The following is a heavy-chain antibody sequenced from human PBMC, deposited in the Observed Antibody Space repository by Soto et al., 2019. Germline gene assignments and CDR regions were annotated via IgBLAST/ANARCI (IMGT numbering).Heavy chain of an antibody. D-gene: IGHD6-13*01. CDR2: IYPGDSDT. J-gene: IGHJ4*02. V-gene: IGHV5-51*01. Sequence: EVQLVQSGAEVKKPGESLKISSKGSGYSFTSYWIGWVRQMPGKGLEWMGIIYPGDSDTRYSPSFQGQVTISADKSISTAYLQWSSLKASDTAMYYCARQGVVAAAVNYFDYWGQGTLVTVSS. CDR1: GYSFTSYW. CDR3: ARQGVVAAAVNYFDY.